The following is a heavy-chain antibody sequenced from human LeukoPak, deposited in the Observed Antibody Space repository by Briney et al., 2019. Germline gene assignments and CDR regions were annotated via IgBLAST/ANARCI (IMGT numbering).Heavy chain of an antibody. D-gene: IGHD3-9*01. Sequence: GGSLRLSCAASGFIFSSYNMNWVRQAPGKGLEWVSSINTNGDYIYYSDSVKGRFTISRDNAKNSLHLQMNSLTAEDTAVYYCARGFGYFVWLFFSWGQGTLLTVSS. CDR1: GFIFSSYN. V-gene: IGHV3-21*06. J-gene: IGHJ5*02. CDR3: ARGFGYFVWLFFS. CDR2: INTNGDYI.